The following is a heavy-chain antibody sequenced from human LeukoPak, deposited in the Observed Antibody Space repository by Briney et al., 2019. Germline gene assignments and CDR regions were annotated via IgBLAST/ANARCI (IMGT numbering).Heavy chain of an antibody. J-gene: IGHJ4*02. CDR3: AKDWNYYGSGSYYDSWGY. D-gene: IGHD3-10*01. Sequence: PGGSLRLSCAASGFTFSSYGMHWVRQAPGKGLEWAAFIRYDGSNKYYADSVKGRFTIFRDNSKNTLFLQMNSLRPEDTAVYYCAKDWNYYGSGSYYDSWGYWGQGTLVTASS. CDR1: GFTFSSYG. V-gene: IGHV3-30*02. CDR2: IRYDGSNK.